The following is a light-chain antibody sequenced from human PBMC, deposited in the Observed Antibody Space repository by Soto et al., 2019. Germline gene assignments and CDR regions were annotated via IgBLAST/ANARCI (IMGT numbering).Light chain of an antibody. CDR1: SSNIGSNT. V-gene: IGLV1-44*01. CDR2: SNN. Sequence: QSVLTQPPSASGTPGQRVTISCSGSSSNIGSNTVNWYQPLPGTAPKLLIYSNNQRPSGVPDRFSGSRSATSASLAISGLQSEDEADYYCAAWDDSPNGVVFGGGTKVTVL. J-gene: IGLJ2*01. CDR3: AAWDDSPNGVV.